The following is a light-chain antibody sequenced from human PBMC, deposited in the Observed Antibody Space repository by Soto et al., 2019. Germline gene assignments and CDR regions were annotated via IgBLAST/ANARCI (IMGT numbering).Light chain of an antibody. CDR3: QQYGSSGT. CDR1: QSVSNNY. V-gene: IGKV3-20*01. J-gene: IGKJ1*01. Sequence: EIVLTQSPGTLSLSPGERATLSCRASQSVSNNYFAWYQQKPGQAPRLLIYGASNRATGIPDRFSGSGSGKDFTLTISRLEPEAFAVYYCQQYGSSGTFGQGTKVEIK. CDR2: GAS.